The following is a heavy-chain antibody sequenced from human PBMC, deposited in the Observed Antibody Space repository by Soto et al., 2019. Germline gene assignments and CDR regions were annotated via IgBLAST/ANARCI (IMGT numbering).Heavy chain of an antibody. CDR3: ARSSSFFDY. V-gene: IGHV1-3*05. D-gene: IGHD6-6*01. CDR1: GYTFTSYA. Sequence: QVQLVQSGAEEKKPGASVQVSCKASGYTFTSYAMHWVRQAPGQRLEWMGWINAGNGNTKYSQKFQGRVTITRDTSASTAYMELISLRSEDTAVYYCARSSSFFDYWGQGTLVTVSS. J-gene: IGHJ4*02. CDR2: INAGNGNT.